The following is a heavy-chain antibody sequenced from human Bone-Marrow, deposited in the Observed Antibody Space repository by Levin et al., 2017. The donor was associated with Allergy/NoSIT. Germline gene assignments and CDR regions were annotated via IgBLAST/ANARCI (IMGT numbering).Heavy chain of an antibody. CDR1: GYTFTSYD. CDR3: ARGLSGKWELPVYYDYGMDG. Sequence: AASVKVSCKASGYTFTSYDINWVRQATGQGLEWMGWMNPNSGNTGYAQKFQGRVTMTRNTSISTAYMELSSLRSEDTAVYYCARGLSGKWELPVYYDYGMDGWGQGTTVTVSS. D-gene: IGHD1-26*01. J-gene: IGHJ6*02. V-gene: IGHV1-8*01. CDR2: MNPNSGNT.